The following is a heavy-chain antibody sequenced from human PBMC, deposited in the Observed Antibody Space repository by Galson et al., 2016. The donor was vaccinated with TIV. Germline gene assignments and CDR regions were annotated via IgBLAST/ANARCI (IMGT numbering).Heavy chain of an antibody. D-gene: IGHD2/OR15-2a*01. CDR3: VKEPFSTVLYGFDK. CDR1: GFNFRNYA. J-gene: IGHJ3*02. Sequence: SLRLSCAASGFNFRNYAMNWVRQPPGKGLEWVSGITGSGGSTDYGVSVKGRFIVSRDNSKNTLYLQLNSLRADDTAVYYCVKEPFSTVLYGFDKWGQGKMVTVSS. CDR2: ITGSGGST. V-gene: IGHV3-23*01.